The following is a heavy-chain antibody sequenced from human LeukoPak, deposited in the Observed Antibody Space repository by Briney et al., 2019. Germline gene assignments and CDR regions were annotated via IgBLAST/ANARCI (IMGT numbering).Heavy chain of an antibody. J-gene: IGHJ4*02. Sequence: GGSLRLSCAASEFSVGSNYMTWVRQAPGKGLEWVSLIYSGGSTYYADSVKGRFTISRDNSKNTLYLQMNSLRAEDTAVYYCARMNCSRTSCHSSTRALFDYWGQGTLVTVSS. D-gene: IGHD2-2*01. CDR2: IYSGGST. CDR3: ARMNCSRTSCHSSTRALFDY. V-gene: IGHV3-66*01. CDR1: EFSVGSNY.